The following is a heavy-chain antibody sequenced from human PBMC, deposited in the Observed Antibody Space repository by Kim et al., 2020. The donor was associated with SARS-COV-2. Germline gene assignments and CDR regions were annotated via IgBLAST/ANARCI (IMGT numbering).Heavy chain of an antibody. CDR3: ATHGGYYGSGSFFHDY. CDR2: IIPIFGTA. V-gene: IGHV1-69*13. D-gene: IGHD3-10*01. Sequence: SVKVSCKASGGTFSSYAISWVRQAPGQGLEWMGGIIPIFGTANYAQKFQGRVTITADESTSTAYMELSSLRSEDTAVYYCATHGGYYGSGSFFHDYWGQGTLVTVSS. CDR1: GGTFSSYA. J-gene: IGHJ4*02.